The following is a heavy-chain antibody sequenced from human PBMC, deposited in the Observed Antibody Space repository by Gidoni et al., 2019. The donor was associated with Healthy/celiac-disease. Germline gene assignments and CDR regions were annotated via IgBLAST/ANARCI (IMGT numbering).Heavy chain of an antibody. CDR2: IIPILGIA. Sequence: QVQLVQSGAEVKKPGSSVKVSCKVSGGTLSSYAISWGRQAPGQGLEWMGRIIPILGIANYAQKFQGRVTITADKSTSTAYMELSSLRSEDTAVYYCARERGAGYCSSTSCYGGWFDPWGQGTLVTVSS. CDR3: ARERGAGYCSSTSCYGGWFDP. V-gene: IGHV1-69*09. J-gene: IGHJ5*02. D-gene: IGHD2-2*01. CDR1: GGTLSSYA.